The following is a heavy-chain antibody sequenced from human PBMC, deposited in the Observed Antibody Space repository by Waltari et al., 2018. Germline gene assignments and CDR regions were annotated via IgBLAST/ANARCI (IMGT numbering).Heavy chain of an antibody. CDR3: ARDRRSNGWYMTNYYYYDGMDV. D-gene: IGHD6-19*01. CDR2: NYYSGST. V-gene: IGHV4-59*02. Sequence: VQLQESAPVLVNPSETLSLTCTVSGDSVSSYYCRWIRQTPGQGREWIGYNYYSGSTHNRPTLKSRVTISADTAKNHFSLKLSSVTAADTAVYYSARDRRSNGWYMTNYYYYDGMDVWGQGTTVTVSS. CDR1: GDSVSSYY. J-gene: IGHJ6*02.